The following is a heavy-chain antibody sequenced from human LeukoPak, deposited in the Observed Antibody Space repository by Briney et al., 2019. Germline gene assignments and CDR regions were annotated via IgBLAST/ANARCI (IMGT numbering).Heavy chain of an antibody. J-gene: IGHJ3*02. CDR3: ARETSAFDI. CDR2: VKQDGSEK. Sequence: GGSLRLSCAASGFTFSIYWMSWVRQAPGKWLEWVANVKQDGSEKFYEDSVKGRFTISRDNAKNSLYLQMNSLRAEDTAVYYCARETSAFDIWGQGTMVTVSS. CDR1: GFTFSIYW. V-gene: IGHV3-7*03.